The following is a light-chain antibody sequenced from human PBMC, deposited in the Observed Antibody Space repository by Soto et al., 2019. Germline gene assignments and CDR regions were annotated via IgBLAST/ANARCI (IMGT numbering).Light chain of an antibody. J-gene: IGKJ5*01. CDR1: QSVSSN. CDR3: QPYNNSLIT. V-gene: IGKV3-15*01. CDR2: GAS. Sequence: EIGMTQSPATLSVSPGERATLSCRASQSVSSNLAWYQQKPGQAPRLLLYGASTRATGIPARFSGSGSGTEFTLTIKSLRLEDFAVSYYQPYNNSLITCGQGPRLEI.